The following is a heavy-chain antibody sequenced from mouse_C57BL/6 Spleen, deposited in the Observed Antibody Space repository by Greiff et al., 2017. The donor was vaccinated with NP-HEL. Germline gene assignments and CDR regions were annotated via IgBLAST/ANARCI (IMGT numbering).Heavy chain of an antibody. CDR2: ISYDGSN. D-gene: IGHD2-4*01. V-gene: IGHV3-6*01. CDR3: ARDPRPAAYYDYDGFDY. CDR1: GYSITSGYY. Sequence: EVKLQESGPGLVKPSQSLSLTCSVTGYSITSGYYWNWIRQFPGNKLEWLGYISYDGSNNYNPSLKNRISITRDTSKNQFFLKLNSVTTEDTATYYCARDPRPAAYYDYDGFDYWGQGTTLTVSS. J-gene: IGHJ2*01.